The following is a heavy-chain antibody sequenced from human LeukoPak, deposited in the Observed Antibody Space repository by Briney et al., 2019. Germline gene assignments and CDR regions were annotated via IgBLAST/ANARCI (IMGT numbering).Heavy chain of an antibody. J-gene: IGHJ6*03. V-gene: IGHV4-4*07. CDR2: IYTSGST. CDR1: GGSISSYY. D-gene: IGHD2-2*01. CDR3: AREEAVPAAMGYYYYYMDV. Sequence: SETLSLTCTVSGGSISSYYWSWIRQPAWKGLEWIGRIYTSGSTNYNPSLKSRVTMSVDTSKNQFSLKLSSVTAADTAVYYCAREEAVPAAMGYYYYYMDVWGKGTTVTISS.